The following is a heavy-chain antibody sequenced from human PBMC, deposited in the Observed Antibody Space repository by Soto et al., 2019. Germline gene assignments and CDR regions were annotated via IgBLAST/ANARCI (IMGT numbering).Heavy chain of an antibody. CDR1: GFTVSSKY. V-gene: IGHV3-53*01. J-gene: IGHJ4*02. CDR3: ARSAPDVDYDFWSGYYKYFDY. CDR2: LYSGGKT. D-gene: IGHD3-3*01. Sequence: GSLRLSCAVSGFTVSSKYMSWVRQAPGKGPEWVSVLYSGGKTYYADSVKGRFTISRDNSKNTVYLQMNSLRAEDTAVYYCARSAPDVDYDFWSGYYKYFDYWGQGTLVTVSS.